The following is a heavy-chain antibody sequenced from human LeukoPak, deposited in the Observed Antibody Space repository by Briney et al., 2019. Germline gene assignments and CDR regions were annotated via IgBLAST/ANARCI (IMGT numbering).Heavy chain of an antibody. CDR1: GFTFSSYS. Sequence: GGSLRLSCAASGFTFSSYSMNWVRQAPGKGLEWVSYISSSSTIYYADSVKGRFTISRDNAKNSLYLQMNSLRAEDTAVYYCARGVGHYDFWSGYLTTNYYYYYMDVWGKGTTVTVSS. D-gene: IGHD3-3*01. V-gene: IGHV3-48*01. CDR2: ISSSSTI. CDR3: ARGVGHYDFWSGYLTTNYYYYYMDV. J-gene: IGHJ6*03.